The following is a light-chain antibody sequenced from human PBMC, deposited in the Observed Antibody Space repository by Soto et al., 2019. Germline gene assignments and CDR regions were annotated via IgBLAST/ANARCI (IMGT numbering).Light chain of an antibody. J-gene: IGLJ1*01. V-gene: IGLV2-14*01. Sequence: QSVLTQPASVSGSPGQSITISCTGTSSDVGGYNYVPWYQQHPGKAPKLMIYEVGNRPSGVSNRFSGSKSGNTASLTISGLQAEDEADYYCSSYTSSSTYVFGTGTKVTVL. CDR2: EVG. CDR3: SSYTSSSTYV. CDR1: SSDVGGYNY.